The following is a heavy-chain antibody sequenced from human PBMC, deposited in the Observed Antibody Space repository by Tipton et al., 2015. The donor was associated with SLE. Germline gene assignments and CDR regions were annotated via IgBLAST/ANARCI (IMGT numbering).Heavy chain of an antibody. V-gene: IGHV3-30*04. Sequence: SLRLSCAASGFTFSSYAMHWVRQAPGKGLEWVAVISYDGSNKYYADSVKGRFTISRDNSKNTLYLQMNSLRAEDTAVYYCARVGITTFGVVNYYYYYGMDVWGQGTTVTVSS. CDR3: ARVGITTFGVVNYYYYYGMDV. J-gene: IGHJ6*02. CDR1: GFTFSSYA. CDR2: ISYDGSNK. D-gene: IGHD3-3*01.